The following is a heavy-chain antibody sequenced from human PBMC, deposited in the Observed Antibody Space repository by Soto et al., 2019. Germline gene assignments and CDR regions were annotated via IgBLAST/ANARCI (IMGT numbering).Heavy chain of an antibody. CDR2: ITGSGGST. J-gene: IGHJ4*02. D-gene: IGHD2-15*01. CDR1: GFTFSSSA. CDR3: AKARGGSCSGGTCFSDY. Sequence: EVQLLESGGGLVQPGGSLRLSCEASGFTFSSSALSWVRQAPGKGLEWVSAITGSGGSTYYADSVKGRFTISRDNSKYTLYLQMNSLRAEDTAVYYCAKARGGSCSGGTCFSDYWGQGTLVTVSS. V-gene: IGHV3-23*01.